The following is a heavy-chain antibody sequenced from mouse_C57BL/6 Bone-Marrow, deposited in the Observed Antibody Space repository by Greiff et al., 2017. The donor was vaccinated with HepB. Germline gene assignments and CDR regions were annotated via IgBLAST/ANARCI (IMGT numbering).Heavy chain of an antibody. CDR1: GYTFTTYP. Sequence: VKLQESGAELVKPGASVKMSCKASGYTFTTYPIEWMKQNHGKSLEWIGNFHPYNDDTKYNEKFKGKATLTVEKSSSTVYLELSRLTSDDSAVYYCARGYYYGIQYYFDYWGQGTTLTVSS. CDR2: FHPYNDDT. J-gene: IGHJ2*01. V-gene: IGHV1-47*01. D-gene: IGHD1-1*01. CDR3: ARGYYYGIQYYFDY.